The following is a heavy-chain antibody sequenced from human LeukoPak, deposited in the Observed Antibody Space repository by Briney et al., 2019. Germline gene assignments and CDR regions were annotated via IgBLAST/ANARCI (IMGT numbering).Heavy chain of an antibody. J-gene: IGHJ6*02. CDR1: GFTFSRYA. D-gene: IGHD4-17*01. V-gene: IGHV3-23*01. CDR2: ISGSGGST. Sequence: GGSLRLSCAASGFTFSRYAMSWVRQAPGKGLEWVSAISGSGGSTYYADSVKGRFTISRDNSKNTLYLQMNSLRAEDTAVYYCAKDYGDYDYYYDGMDVWGQGTTVTVSS. CDR3: AKDYGDYDYYYDGMDV.